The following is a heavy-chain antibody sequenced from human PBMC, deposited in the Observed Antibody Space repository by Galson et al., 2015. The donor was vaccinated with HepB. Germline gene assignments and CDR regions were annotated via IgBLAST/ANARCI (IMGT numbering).Heavy chain of an antibody. J-gene: IGHJ5*02. V-gene: IGHV1-18*01. D-gene: IGHD2-15*01. CDR1: GYTFTNYN. CDR3: ARGALVVAVGATQNNWFDP. Sequence: SVKVSCKASGYTFTNYNINWVRQAPGQGLQWMRWISAYNGNTNYAQKFQGRVTMTTDTSTSTAYMELRNLRSDDTAVYYCARGALVVAVGATQNNWFDPWGRGTLVTVSS. CDR2: ISAYNGNT.